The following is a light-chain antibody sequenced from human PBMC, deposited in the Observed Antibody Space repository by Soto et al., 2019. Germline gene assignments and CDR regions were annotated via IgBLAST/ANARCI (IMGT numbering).Light chain of an antibody. CDR3: CSSAGSVV. J-gene: IGLJ2*01. V-gene: IGLV2-23*01. CDR1: SSDVGSYNL. CDR2: EGS. Sequence: QSALTQPASVSGSPGQSITISCTGTSSDVGSYNLVSWYQQHPGKAPKLMIYEGSKRPLGVSNRFSGSKSGNTASLTSSGLKAEDEADYSCCSSAGSVVFGGGTQLTVL.